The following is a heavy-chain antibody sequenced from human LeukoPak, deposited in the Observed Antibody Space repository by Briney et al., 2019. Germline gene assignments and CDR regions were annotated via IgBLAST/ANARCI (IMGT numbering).Heavy chain of an antibody. J-gene: IGHJ2*01. Sequence: GGSLRLSCAASGFTFSNYWTTWVRQAPGKGLEWVANIKQDGSEKYYVDSVKGRFTISRDNAKNSLFLQMNSLGVEDTAVYYCASPFRVVVDVWGRGTLVTVSS. CDR3: ASPFRVVVDV. CDR1: GFTFSNYW. D-gene: IGHD2-2*01. CDR2: IKQDGSEK. V-gene: IGHV3-7*01.